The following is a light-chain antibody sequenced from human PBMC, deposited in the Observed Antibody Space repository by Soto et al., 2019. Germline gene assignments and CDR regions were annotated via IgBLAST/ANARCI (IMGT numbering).Light chain of an antibody. Sequence: AIQLTQSPSSLSASVGDRVTITCRSSQGRSSGLAWYHQKPGKPPGLLIYDASRLESGVPSRFSGSGSGTDFTLTISSLQPEDFGTYYCQQFDNYQGTFGRGTRLEIK. CDR2: DAS. V-gene: IGKV1D-13*01. J-gene: IGKJ5*01. CDR1: QGRSSG. CDR3: QQFDNYQGT.